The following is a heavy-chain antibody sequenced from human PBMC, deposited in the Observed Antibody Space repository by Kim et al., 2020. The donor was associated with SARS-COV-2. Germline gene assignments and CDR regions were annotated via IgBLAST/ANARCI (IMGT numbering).Heavy chain of an antibody. Sequence: GGSLRLSCAASGFTFSDSSMHWVRQAPGKGLEWVGRIRSKAKSYATSYAAPVKGRFTISRDDSKNTPYLQMNTLKTEDTAVYYCTTVPPYSSSWWDAFDIWGQGTTVTVSS. V-gene: IGHV3-73*01. D-gene: IGHD6-13*01. J-gene: IGHJ3*02. CDR2: IRSKAKSYAT. CDR3: TTVPPYSSSWWDAFDI. CDR1: GFTFSDSS.